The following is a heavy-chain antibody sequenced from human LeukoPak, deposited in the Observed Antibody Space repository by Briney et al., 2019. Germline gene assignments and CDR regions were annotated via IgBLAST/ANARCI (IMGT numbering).Heavy chain of an antibody. Sequence: PEGSLRLSCAASGFTFSSYAMSWVRQAPGKGLEWVSAISGSGGSTYYADSVKGRFTISRDNSKNTLYLQMNSLRAEDTAVYYCAKLSYCSSTSCLDYWGQGTLVTVSS. CDR2: ISGSGGST. CDR1: GFTFSSYA. V-gene: IGHV3-23*01. CDR3: AKLSYCSSTSCLDY. J-gene: IGHJ4*02. D-gene: IGHD2-2*01.